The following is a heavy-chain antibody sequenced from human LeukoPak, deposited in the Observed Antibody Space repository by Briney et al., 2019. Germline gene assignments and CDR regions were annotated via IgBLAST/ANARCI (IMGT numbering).Heavy chain of an antibody. CDR2: ISSSSSYI. CDR3: ASEWELLKRDFDY. D-gene: IGHD1-26*01. CDR1: GFTFSSYS. J-gene: IGHJ4*02. V-gene: IGHV3-21*01. Sequence: GGSLRLSCAASGFTFSSYSMNWVRQAPGKGLEWVSSISSSSSYIYYADSVKGRFTISRDNAKNSLYLQMNSLRAEDTAVYYCASEWELLKRDFDYWGQGTLVTVSS.